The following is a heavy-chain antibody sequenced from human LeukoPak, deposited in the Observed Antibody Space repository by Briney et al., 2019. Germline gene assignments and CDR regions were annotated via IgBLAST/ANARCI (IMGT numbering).Heavy chain of an antibody. CDR2: IIPIFGTA. D-gene: IGHD3-3*01. Sequence: SVKVSCKASGGTFSSYAISWVRQAPGQGLEWMGGIIPIFGTANYAQKFQGRVTITADESTSRAFMELSSLRSEDTAVYYCARGHDFWSGSGGLQYNWFDPWGQGTLVTASS. V-gene: IGHV1-69*01. CDR3: ARGHDFWSGSGGLQYNWFDP. J-gene: IGHJ5*02. CDR1: GGTFSSYA.